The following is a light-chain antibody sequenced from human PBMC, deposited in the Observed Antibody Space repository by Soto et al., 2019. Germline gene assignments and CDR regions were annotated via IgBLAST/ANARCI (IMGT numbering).Light chain of an antibody. Sequence: IVLAQSPGPLSLSPGERATVSCRSSQSVSSSYLAWYQQKPGQAPRLLIYGASSRATGIPDRFSGSGSGTDFTLTISRLEPEDFAVYYCQQYGSSPRTFGQGTKVDIK. CDR2: GAS. J-gene: IGKJ1*01. V-gene: IGKV3-20*01. CDR3: QQYGSSPRT. CDR1: QSVSSSY.